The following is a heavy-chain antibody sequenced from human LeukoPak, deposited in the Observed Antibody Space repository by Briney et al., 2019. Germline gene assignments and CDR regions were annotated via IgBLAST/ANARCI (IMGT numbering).Heavy chain of an antibody. V-gene: IGHV4-59*01. CDR3: AKDWELGS. J-gene: IGHJ5*02. CDR2: TYHSGST. Sequence: SETLSLTSSVSGASINSYYWNWIRQPPGKGLEWIGNTYHSGSTNYNPSLKSRVTISLDTSKNQFSLKMSSVTAADTAVYYCAKDWELGSWGQGTLVTISS. CDR1: GASINSYY. D-gene: IGHD1-26*01.